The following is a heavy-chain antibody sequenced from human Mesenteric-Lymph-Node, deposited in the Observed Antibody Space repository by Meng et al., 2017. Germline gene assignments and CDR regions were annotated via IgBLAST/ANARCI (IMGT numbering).Heavy chain of an antibody. CDR1: GSSFTNAY. J-gene: IGHJ4*02. Sequence: GESLKISCAASGSSFTNAYMSWVRQAPGKGLEWVGRIKSTGDGGATDYAAPVKGRFTISRDDSKTTLYLQMNSLITEDTAIYYCTQYTRSLYWGSGYWGQGTLVTVSS. CDR3: TQYTRSLYWGSGY. D-gene: IGHD7-27*01. V-gene: IGHV3-15*01. CDR2: IKSTGDGGAT.